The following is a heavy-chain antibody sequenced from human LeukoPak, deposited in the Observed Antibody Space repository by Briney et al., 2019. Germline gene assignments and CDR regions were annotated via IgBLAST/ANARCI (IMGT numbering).Heavy chain of an antibody. V-gene: IGHV3-23*01. J-gene: IGHJ4*02. D-gene: IGHD2-2*01. CDR1: GFTFSSYA. CDR2: ISGSSGST. Sequence: GGSLRLSCAASGFTFSSYAMSWVRQAPGEGLEWVSDISGSSGSTYYADSVKGRFTISRDNSKNTLFLQMSSLRAEDTAVYYCAKHIVVVPAAGDSFDYWGQGTLVTVSS. CDR3: AKHIVVVPAAGDSFDY.